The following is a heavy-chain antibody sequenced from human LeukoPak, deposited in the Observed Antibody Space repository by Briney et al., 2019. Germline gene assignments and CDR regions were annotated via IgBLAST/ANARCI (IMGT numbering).Heavy chain of an antibody. J-gene: IGHJ4*02. V-gene: IGHV3-30*04. CDR2: ISFDETNK. CDR1: GFASSGYA. Sequence: GGSLRLSCAASGFASSGYAMHWVRRAPGKGLEWMAVISFDETNKYYADSVKGRFTISRDNSKNTMYLQLNSLTTEDTAVYYCARDTPIRDFWSGYYPDFWGQGTLVTVSS. CDR3: ARDTPIRDFWSGYYPDF. D-gene: IGHD3-3*01.